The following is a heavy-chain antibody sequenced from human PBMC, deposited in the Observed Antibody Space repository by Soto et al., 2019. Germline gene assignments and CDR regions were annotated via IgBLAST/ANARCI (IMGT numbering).Heavy chain of an antibody. J-gene: IGHJ3*01. V-gene: IGHV3-33*01. CDR2: IWYDGTNK. CDR3: ARDRGGGYASGRDAFDV. Sequence: QVQLVESGGGVVQPGRSLRLSCAASGFSFSTYGMHWVRQAPGKGLEWVALIWYDGTNKNYGDSVKGRFTVSRDNSDDTLYLQMNSLRDEDTALYYCARDRGGGYASGRDAFDVWGQGTMVTVSS. D-gene: IGHD2-2*01. CDR1: GFSFSTYG.